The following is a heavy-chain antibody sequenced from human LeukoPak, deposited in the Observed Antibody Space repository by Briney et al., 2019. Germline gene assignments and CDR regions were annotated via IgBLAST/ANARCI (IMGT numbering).Heavy chain of an antibody. J-gene: IGHJ5*02. D-gene: IGHD6-13*01. CDR1: GYSISSGYY. CDR3: ARNKAAAGPNWFDP. CDR2: IYHSGST. V-gene: IGHV4-38-2*02. Sequence: SETLSLTCTVSGYSISSGYYWGWIRQPPGKGLEWIGSIYHSGSTYYNPSLKSRVTISVDTSKNQFSLKLSSVTAADTAVYYCARNKAAAGPNWFDPWGQGTLVTVSS.